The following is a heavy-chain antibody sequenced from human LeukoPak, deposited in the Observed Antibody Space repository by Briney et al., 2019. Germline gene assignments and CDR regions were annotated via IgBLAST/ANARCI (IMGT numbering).Heavy chain of an antibody. CDR2: INHSGSA. CDR3: ARAPLSGTYYTDAFDI. V-gene: IGHV4-34*01. D-gene: IGHD1-26*01. J-gene: IGHJ3*02. CDR1: GGSFSGYY. Sequence: SEALSLTCGVYGGSFSGYYWSWIRQPPGKGLEWIGDINHSGSANYNPSLKSRVTISPDKSKNQFSLTLTSVTAADTAVYFCARAPLSGTYYTDAFDIWGQGTMVTVSS.